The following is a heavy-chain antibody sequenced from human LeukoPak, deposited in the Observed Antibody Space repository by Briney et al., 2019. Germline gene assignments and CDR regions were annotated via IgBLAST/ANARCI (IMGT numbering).Heavy chain of an antibody. CDR3: AKDSWEQQRGYFDY. CDR2: ISGSGGST. D-gene: IGHD6-13*01. V-gene: IGHV3-23*01. J-gene: IGHJ4*02. CDR1: GFTFSSYA. Sequence: GGSLRLSCAASGFTFSSYAMSWVRQAPGKGLEWVSAISGSGGSTYYADSVKGRFTISRDSSKNTLYLQMNSLRAEDTAVYYCAKDSWEQQRGYFDYWGQGTLVTVSS.